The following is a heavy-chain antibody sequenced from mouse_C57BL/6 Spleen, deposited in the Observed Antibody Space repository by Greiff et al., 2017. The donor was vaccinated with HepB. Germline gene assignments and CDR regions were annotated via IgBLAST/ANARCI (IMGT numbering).Heavy chain of an antibody. V-gene: IGHV1-50*01. Sequence: VQLQQPGAELVKPGASVKLSCKASGYTFTSYWMQWVKQRPGQGLEWIGEIDPSDSYTNYNQKFKGKATLTVDTSSSTAYMQLSSLTSEDSAVDYCARPHRQLRPSWFAYWGQGTLVTVSA. CDR3: ARPHRQLRPSWFAY. J-gene: IGHJ3*01. D-gene: IGHD3-2*02. CDR2: IDPSDSYT. CDR1: GYTFTSYW.